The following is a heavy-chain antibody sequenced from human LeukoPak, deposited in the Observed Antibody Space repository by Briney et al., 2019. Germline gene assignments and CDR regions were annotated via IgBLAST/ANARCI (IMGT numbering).Heavy chain of an antibody. CDR1: GFTFSSYA. V-gene: IGHV3-30-3*01. CDR3: AIPPTHYSGFEGGFDY. D-gene: IGHD5-12*01. Sequence: GRSLRLSCAASGFTFSSYAMHWVRQAPGKGLEWVAVISYDGSNKYYADSVKGRFTISRDNSKNTLYLQMNSLRAEDTAVYYCAIPPTHYSGFEGGFDYWGRGTLVTVSS. CDR2: ISYDGSNK. J-gene: IGHJ4*02.